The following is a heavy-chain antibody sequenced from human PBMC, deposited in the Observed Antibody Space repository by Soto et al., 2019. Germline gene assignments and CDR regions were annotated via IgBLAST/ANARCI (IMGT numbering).Heavy chain of an antibody. J-gene: IGHJ4*02. V-gene: IGHV5-51*01. CDR2: IYPGDSDT. CDR3: AILSGCNNCLCYKFDY. CDR1: GYSLTSYW. Sequence: GESLKISCKGSGYSLTSYWIGWVRQMPGKGLEWMGIIYPGDSDTRYSPSFQGQVTISADKSISTAYLQWSRLKASDTAMYYSAILSGCNNCLCYKFDYCLQGPLVTVSS. D-gene: IGHD2-8*01.